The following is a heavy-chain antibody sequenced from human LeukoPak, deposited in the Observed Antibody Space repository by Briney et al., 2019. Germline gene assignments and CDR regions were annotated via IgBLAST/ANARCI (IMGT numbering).Heavy chain of an antibody. Sequence: SETLSLTCTVSGASLSSYYWRWIRQSPKKGLEWIGYIYYGGSSSYNPSLQSRVSISLDTSKNQFSLKMTSVTAADTAEYYCAKLLGEEYWGQGSLVVVSA. CDR3: AKLLGEEY. J-gene: IGHJ4*02. D-gene: IGHD2-21*01. CDR2: IYYGGSS. CDR1: GASLSSYY. V-gene: IGHV4-59*01.